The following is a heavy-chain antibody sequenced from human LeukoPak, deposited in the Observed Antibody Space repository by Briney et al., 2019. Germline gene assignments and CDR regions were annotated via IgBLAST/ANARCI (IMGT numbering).Heavy chain of an antibody. CDR3: ARDRSWYGDHGDAFDI. V-gene: IGHV3-74*01. CDR1: GFTFSSYW. Sequence: GGSLRLSCAASGFTFSSYWMHWVRQAPGKGLVWVSRINSYGSSISYADSVKGRFTIRRDNAKNTLYLQMNSLRAEDTAVYYCARDRSWYGDHGDAFDIWGQGTMVNVSS. CDR2: INSYGSSI. J-gene: IGHJ3*02. D-gene: IGHD4-17*01.